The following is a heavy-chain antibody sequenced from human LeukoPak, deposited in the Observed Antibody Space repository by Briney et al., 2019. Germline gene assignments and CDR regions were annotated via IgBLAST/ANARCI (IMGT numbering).Heavy chain of an antibody. CDR3: ARYRGYFDWLSPLDY. Sequence: ASVKVSCKASGYTFTSYGISWVRQAPGQGLEWMGWISAYNGNTNYAQKLQGRVTITADESTSTAYMELSSLRSEDTAVYYCARYRGYFDWLSPLDYWGQGTLVTVSS. CDR2: ISAYNGNT. CDR1: GYTFTSYG. J-gene: IGHJ4*02. V-gene: IGHV1-18*01. D-gene: IGHD3-9*01.